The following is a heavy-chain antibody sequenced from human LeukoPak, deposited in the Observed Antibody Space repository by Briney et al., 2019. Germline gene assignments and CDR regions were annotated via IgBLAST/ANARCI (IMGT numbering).Heavy chain of an antibody. J-gene: IGHJ1*01. D-gene: IGHD3-22*01. CDR3: ARRRYYDGSGYLE. V-gene: IGHV4-39*01. CDR2: IYYSGRT. Sequence: NPSETLSLTCSVSDDSISRSDSYWDWIRQPPGKGLEWIGTIYYSGRTYYSPSLKSRVAMSVDASNNQFSLNLRSVTAADTAVYYCARRRYYDGSGYLEWGQGTLLSVSS. CDR1: DDSISRSDSY.